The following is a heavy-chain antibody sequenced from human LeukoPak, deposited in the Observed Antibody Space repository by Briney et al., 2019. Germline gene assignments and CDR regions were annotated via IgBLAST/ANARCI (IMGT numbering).Heavy chain of an antibody. CDR2: IKQDGSEK. J-gene: IGHJ6*02. CDR3: ARDLLCGSSTSCYIWLDYYYGMDV. Sequence: GGSLRLSCAASGFTFSSYWVSWVRQAPGKGLEWVANIKQDGSEKYYVDSVKGRFTISRDNAKNSLYLQMNSLRAEDTAVYYCARDLLCGSSTSCYIWLDYYYGMDVWGQGTTVTVSS. V-gene: IGHV3-7*01. D-gene: IGHD2-2*02. CDR1: GFTFSSYW.